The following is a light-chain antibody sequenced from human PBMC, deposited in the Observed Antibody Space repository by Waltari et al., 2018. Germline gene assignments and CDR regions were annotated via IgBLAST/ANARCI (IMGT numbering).Light chain of an antibody. CDR3: CSYAGSSTHVL. CDR1: SSDVGGYNY. CDR2: DVS. Sequence: QSALTQPASVSGSPGQSITISCTGTSSDVGGYNYVSWYQQYPGKAPKLRIYDVSKRPSGVSNPFSGSKSGNTASLTISGLQAEDGADYYCCSYAGSSTHVLFGGGTTLTVL. J-gene: IGLJ2*01. V-gene: IGLV2-23*02.